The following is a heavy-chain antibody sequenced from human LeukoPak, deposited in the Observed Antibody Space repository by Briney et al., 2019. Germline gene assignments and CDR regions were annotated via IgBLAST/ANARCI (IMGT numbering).Heavy chain of an antibody. Sequence: GASVKGSCKASGYTFTSYYMHGVRQAPGQGLEWMGIINPSGGSTSYAQKFQGRVTMTRATSTSTVYMELSSLRSEDTAVYYCSPMLHPPRGIAAAGTFGGFDPWGQGTLVTVSS. CDR2: INPSGGST. J-gene: IGHJ5*02. D-gene: IGHD6-13*01. CDR1: GYTFTSYY. V-gene: IGHV1-46*01. CDR3: SPMLHPPRGIAAAGTFGGFDP.